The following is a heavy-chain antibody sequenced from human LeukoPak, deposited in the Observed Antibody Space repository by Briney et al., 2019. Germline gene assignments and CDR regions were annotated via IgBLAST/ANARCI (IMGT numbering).Heavy chain of an antibody. V-gene: IGHV4-59*01. CDR1: GGSISSYY. D-gene: IGHD1-26*01. CDR3: ARDQLRVGAIVFYYGMDV. Sequence: SETLSLTCTVSGGSISSYYWSWVRQPPGKGLEWIGYIYYSGSTNYNPSLKSRVTISVDRSKNQFSLKLSSVTAADTAVYYCARDQLRVGAIVFYYGMDVWGQGTTVTVSS. CDR2: IYYSGST. J-gene: IGHJ6*02.